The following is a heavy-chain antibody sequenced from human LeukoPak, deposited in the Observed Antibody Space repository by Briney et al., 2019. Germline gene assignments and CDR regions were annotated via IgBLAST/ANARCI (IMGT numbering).Heavy chain of an antibody. D-gene: IGHD3-10*01. CDR3: ARDPSIDPNYYGSGSRPYYYGMDV. Sequence: SETLSLTCTVSGGSISSGDYYWGWIRQPPGKGLEWIGSIYYSGSTYYNPSLKSRVTISVDTSKNQFSLKLSSVTAADTAVYYCARDPSIDPNYYGSGSRPYYYGMDVWGQGTTVTVSS. V-gene: IGHV4-39*07. CDR2: IYYSGST. J-gene: IGHJ6*02. CDR1: GGSISSGDYY.